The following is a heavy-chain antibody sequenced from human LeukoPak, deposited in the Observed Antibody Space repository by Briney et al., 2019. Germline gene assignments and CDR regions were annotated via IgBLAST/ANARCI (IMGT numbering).Heavy chain of an antibody. Sequence: SETLSLTCTVSGGSISSSSYYWGWIRQPPGKGLEWIGSIYYSGSTYYNPSLKSRVTISVDTSKNQFSLKLSSVTAADTAVYYCARGPVYYYYGMDVWGQGTTVTVSS. J-gene: IGHJ6*02. CDR2: IYYSGST. V-gene: IGHV4-39*07. CDR3: ARGPVYYYYGMDV. CDR1: GGSISSSSYY.